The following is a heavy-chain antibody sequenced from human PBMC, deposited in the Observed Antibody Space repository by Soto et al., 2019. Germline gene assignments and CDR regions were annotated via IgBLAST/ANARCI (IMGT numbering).Heavy chain of an antibody. Sequence: ASVKISCKTSGYTFASYAISWMRQAPGQGLEWMGWINPFDGSRMFAQSFQGRVTMTRDTSTSTVYMEVSSLRSEDTAVYYCSRVDPGETSPFDHWGQGTLVTVSS. CDR3: SRVDPGETSPFDH. D-gene: IGHD3-10*01. J-gene: IGHJ4*02. CDR2: INPFDGSR. V-gene: IGHV1-18*01. CDR1: GYTFASYA.